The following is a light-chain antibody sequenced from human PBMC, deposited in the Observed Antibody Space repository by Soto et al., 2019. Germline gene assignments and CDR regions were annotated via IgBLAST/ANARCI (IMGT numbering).Light chain of an antibody. CDR1: SGHSTYA. Sequence: QPVLTQSPSASASLGASVKLTCTLSSGHSTYAIAWHQQQPEKGPRYLMKLNSDGSHSKGDGIPDRFSGSSSGAERYLSISSLQSEDEAEYYCQTWGTGINVVFGGGTKLTVL. CDR3: QTWGTGINVV. CDR2: LNSDGSH. J-gene: IGLJ2*01. V-gene: IGLV4-69*01.